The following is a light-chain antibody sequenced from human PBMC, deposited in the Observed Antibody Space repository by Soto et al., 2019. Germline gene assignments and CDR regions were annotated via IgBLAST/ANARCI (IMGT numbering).Light chain of an antibody. CDR1: QGISDY. V-gene: IGKV1-9*01. J-gene: IGKJ4*01. CDR2: GTS. Sequence: DIQLTQSPSFLSASVGDRVTISCRASQGISDYLAWYQQKPGNAPKLLIYGTSTLQSEVPSRFSGSGSGTEFTLKVSSLQPEDCATYLCQQLRPYPLTFGGGTRVEIK. CDR3: QQLRPYPLT.